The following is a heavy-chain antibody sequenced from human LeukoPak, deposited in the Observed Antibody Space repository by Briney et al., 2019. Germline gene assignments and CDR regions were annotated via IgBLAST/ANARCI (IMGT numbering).Heavy chain of an antibody. CDR2: IYHSGGT. CDR1: GGSISSSNW. Sequence: PSETLSLTCAVSGGSISSSNWWSWVRRPPGKGLEWIGEIYHSGGTNYNPSLKSRVTISVDKSKNQFSLKLSSVTAADTAVYYCARETLGLPIAAAFLGYYMDVWGKGTTVTVSS. J-gene: IGHJ6*03. CDR3: ARETLGLPIAAAFLGYYMDV. V-gene: IGHV4-4*02. D-gene: IGHD6-13*01.